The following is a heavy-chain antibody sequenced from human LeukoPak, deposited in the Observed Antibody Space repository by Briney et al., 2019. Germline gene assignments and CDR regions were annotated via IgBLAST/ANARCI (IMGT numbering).Heavy chain of an antibody. CDR3: TPSIAVAGSLDY. CDR1: GFTFSNVW. Sequence: NPGGALRLSCAASGFTFSNVWMSWVRQAPGKGLEWVGRIKSKTDGGTTDYAAPVKGRFTISRDDSKSTLNLQMNSLKTEDTAVYYCTPSIAVAGSLDYWGQGTLVTVSS. CDR2: IKSKTDGGTT. D-gene: IGHD6-19*01. V-gene: IGHV3-15*01. J-gene: IGHJ4*02.